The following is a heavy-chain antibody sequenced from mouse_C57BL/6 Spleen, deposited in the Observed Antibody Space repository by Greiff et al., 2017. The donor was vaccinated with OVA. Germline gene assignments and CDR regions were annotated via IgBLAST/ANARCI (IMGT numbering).Heavy chain of an antibody. J-gene: IGHJ2*01. D-gene: IGHD1-1*01. CDR3: ARSPHYYGSSYVFDY. CDR2: IRNKANGYTT. Sequence: EVQGVESGGGLVQPGGSLSLSCAASGFTFPDYYMSWVRQPPGKALEWLGFIRNKANGYTTEYSASVKGRFTISRDNSQSILYLQMNALRAEDSATYYCARSPHYYGSSYVFDYWGQGTTLTVSS. CDR1: GFTFPDYY. V-gene: IGHV7-3*01.